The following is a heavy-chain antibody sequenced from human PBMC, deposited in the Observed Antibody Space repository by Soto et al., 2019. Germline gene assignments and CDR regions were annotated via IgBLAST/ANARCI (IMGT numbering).Heavy chain of an antibody. CDR1: GYTFTSYA. V-gene: IGHV1-3*01. Sequence: GASVKVSCKASGYTFTSYAMHWVRQAPGQRLEWMGWINAGNGNTKYSQKFQGRVTITRDTSASTAYMELSSLRSEDTAVYYCAREKSMVRGVYNWFDPWGQGTLVTVSS. CDR3: AREKSMVRGVYNWFDP. J-gene: IGHJ5*02. D-gene: IGHD3-10*01. CDR2: INAGNGNT.